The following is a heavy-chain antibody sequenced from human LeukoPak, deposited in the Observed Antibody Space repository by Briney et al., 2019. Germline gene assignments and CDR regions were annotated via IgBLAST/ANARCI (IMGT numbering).Heavy chain of an antibody. CDR2: ISYDGSNK. Sequence: GGSLRLSCAASGFTFSSYAMHWVRQAPGKVLEWVAVISYDGSNKYYADSVKGRFTISRDNSKNTLYLQMNSLRAEDTAVYYCAREFGAFDIWGQGTMVTVSS. V-gene: IGHV3-30*04. CDR1: GFTFSSYA. CDR3: AREFGAFDI. J-gene: IGHJ3*02. D-gene: IGHD3-16*01.